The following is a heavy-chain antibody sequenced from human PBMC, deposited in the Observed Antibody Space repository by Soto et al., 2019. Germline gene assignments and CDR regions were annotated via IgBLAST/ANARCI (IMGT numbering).Heavy chain of an antibody. V-gene: IGHV3-11*06. CDR1: GFTFSDYY. CDR3: ARENYDILTGYYTGDLDY. J-gene: IGHJ4*02. CDR2: ISSSSSYT. D-gene: IGHD3-9*01. Sequence: QVQLVESGGGLVKPGGSLRLSCAASGFTFSDYYMSWIRQAPGKGLEWVSYISSSSSYTNYADSVKGRFTISRDNAKNSLYLQMNSLRAEDTAVYYCARENYDILTGYYTGDLDYWGQGTLVTVSS.